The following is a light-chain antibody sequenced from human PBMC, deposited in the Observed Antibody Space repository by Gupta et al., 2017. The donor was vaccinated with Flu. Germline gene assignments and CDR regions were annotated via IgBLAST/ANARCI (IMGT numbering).Light chain of an antibody. CDR2: GAS. CDR3: QQTSSAPRT. J-gene: IGKJ1*01. V-gene: IGKV1-39*01. CDR1: QPIRNY. Sequence: DIQMTQSPSSLSASVGDSLTITCRESQPIRNYLNWYQQRQGKPPRLLIYGASTLHSGVPSRFGGSGYGTDFTLTIIGLQPEDFATYYCQQTSSAPRTFGQGTKVEIK.